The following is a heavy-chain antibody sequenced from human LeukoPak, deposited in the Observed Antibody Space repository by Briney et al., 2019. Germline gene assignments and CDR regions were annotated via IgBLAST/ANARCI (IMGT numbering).Heavy chain of an antibody. D-gene: IGHD2-21*02. Sequence: GGSLRLSCAASGFTFSSYFMHWVRQAPGKGLVWVSRVSNDGTYTEYADSVKGRFTISKDNAKDTLYLQVNSLRAEDTAVYYCAITVDCRATTDCYSYFHHWGQGTLVTVSS. J-gene: IGHJ1*01. V-gene: IGHV3-74*03. CDR3: AITVDCRATTDCYSYFHH. CDR1: GFTFSSYF. CDR2: VSNDGTYT.